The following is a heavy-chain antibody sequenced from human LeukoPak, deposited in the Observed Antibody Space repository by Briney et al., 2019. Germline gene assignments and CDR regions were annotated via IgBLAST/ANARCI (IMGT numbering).Heavy chain of an antibody. V-gene: IGHV4-31*03. J-gene: IGHJ5*02. D-gene: IGHD6-19*01. CDR3: ARVPSRSGWYSWFDP. Sequence: SETLSLTCTVSGGSISSGGYYWSWIRQHPGKGLEWIGYIYYSGSTYYNPSLKSRVTISVDTSKNQFSLKLSSVTAADTAVYYCARVPSRSGWYSWFDPWGQGTLVTVSS. CDR2: IYYSGST. CDR1: GGSISSGGYY.